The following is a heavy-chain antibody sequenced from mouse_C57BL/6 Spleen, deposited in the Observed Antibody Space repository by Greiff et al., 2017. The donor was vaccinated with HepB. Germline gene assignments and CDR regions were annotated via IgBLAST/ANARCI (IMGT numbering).Heavy chain of an antibody. CDR3: ARTGNTTVVATDYFDY. V-gene: IGHV1-59*01. D-gene: IGHD1-1*01. Sequence: QVQLQQPGAELVRPGTSVKLSCKASGYTFTSYWMHWVKQRPGQGLEWIGVIDPSDSYTNYNQKFKGKATLTVDTSSSTAYMQLSSLTSEDSAVYYCARTGNTTVVATDYFDYWGQGTTLTVSS. CDR1: GYTFTSYW. J-gene: IGHJ2*01. CDR2: IDPSDSYT.